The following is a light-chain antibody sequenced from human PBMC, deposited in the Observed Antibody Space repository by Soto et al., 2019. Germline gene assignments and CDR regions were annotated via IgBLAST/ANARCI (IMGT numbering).Light chain of an antibody. CDR2: EVS. CDR3: SSYAGSNNLGV. Sequence: QSVLTQPPSASGSPGQSIYISCTGTGSDVGTYNYVSWYQQHPGKAPKLIIYEVSKRPSGVPDRFPGSKSGNTASLTVSGLQAEDEAEYYCSSYAGSNNLGVFGTGTKVTVL. V-gene: IGLV2-8*01. J-gene: IGLJ1*01. CDR1: GSDVGTYNY.